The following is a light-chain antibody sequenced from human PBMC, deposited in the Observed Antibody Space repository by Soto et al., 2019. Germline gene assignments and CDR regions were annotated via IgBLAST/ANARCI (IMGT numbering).Light chain of an antibody. J-gene: IGKJ4*01. V-gene: IGKV1-33*01. CDR1: HDIDNF. Sequence: DIQVTQSPSSLSASVGDRVTITCQASHDIDNFLNWYQQRPGKAPKVLIYDASSLETGVPSRLSGSGSETLFTFTIDSLQPEDIATYYCQQYHALPLTFGGGTKVDIK. CDR2: DAS. CDR3: QQYHALPLT.